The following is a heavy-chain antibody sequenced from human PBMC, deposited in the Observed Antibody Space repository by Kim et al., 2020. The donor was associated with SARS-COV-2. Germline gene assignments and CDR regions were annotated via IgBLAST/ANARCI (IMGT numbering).Heavy chain of an antibody. CDR3: ARRLDYGSGSQFYYYYYGMDV. CDR1: GGSISSSSYY. V-gene: IGHV4-39*01. Sequence: SETLSLTCTVSGGSISSSSYYWGWIRQPPGKGLEWIGSIYYSGSTYYNPSLKSRVTISVDTSKNQFSLKLSSVTAADTAVYYCARRLDYGSGSQFYYYYYGMDVWGQGTTVTVSS. J-gene: IGHJ6*02. CDR2: IYYSGST. D-gene: IGHD3-10*01.